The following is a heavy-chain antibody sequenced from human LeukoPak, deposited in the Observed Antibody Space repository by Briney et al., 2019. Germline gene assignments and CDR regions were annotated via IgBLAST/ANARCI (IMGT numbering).Heavy chain of an antibody. Sequence: PSETLSLTCTVSGGSISSSSYYWGWIRQPPGKGLEWIGRIYYSGSTYYNPSLKSRVTISVDTSKNQFSLKLSSVTAADTAVYYCARLSSSITIFGVVVDYWGQGTLVTVSS. J-gene: IGHJ4*02. V-gene: IGHV4-39*01. D-gene: IGHD3-3*01. CDR3: ARLSSSITIFGVVVDY. CDR2: IYYSGST. CDR1: GGSISSSSYY.